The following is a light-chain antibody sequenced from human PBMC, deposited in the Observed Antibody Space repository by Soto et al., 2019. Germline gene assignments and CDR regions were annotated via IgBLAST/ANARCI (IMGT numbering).Light chain of an antibody. Sequence: QSVLTQPPSASGTPGQRVTISCSGSSSNVGGNPVNWYQHVPTTAPKLLIYTNTQRPSGVPDRFSGSKSGTSASLAISGLQSEDEADYYCASWDDSLNGPVFGNGTKVT. J-gene: IGLJ1*01. CDR2: TNT. V-gene: IGLV1-44*01. CDR1: SSNVGGNP. CDR3: ASWDDSLNGPV.